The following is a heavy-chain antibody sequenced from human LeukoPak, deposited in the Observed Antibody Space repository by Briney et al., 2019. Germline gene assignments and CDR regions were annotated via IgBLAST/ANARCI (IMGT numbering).Heavy chain of an antibody. J-gene: IGHJ4*02. Sequence: SETLSLTCTVSGGSISSYYWSWIRQPPGKGLEWIGYIHYSGSTNYNPSLKSRVTISVDTSKNQFSLKLSSVTAADTAVYYCASSKAAAGWYYFDYWGQGTLVTVSS. CDR3: ASSKAAAGWYYFDY. CDR1: GGSISSYY. CDR2: IHYSGST. V-gene: IGHV4-59*01. D-gene: IGHD6-13*01.